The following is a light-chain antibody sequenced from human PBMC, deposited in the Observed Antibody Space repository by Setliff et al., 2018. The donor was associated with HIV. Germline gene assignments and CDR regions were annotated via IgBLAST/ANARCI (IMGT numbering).Light chain of an antibody. CDR2: DVT. CDR1: SSDIGDYES. Sequence: QSVLTQPASVSGSPGQSITISCTGSSSDIGDYESVSWYQQHPGEVPKLMIYDVTKRPSGVSNRFSASKSGNTASPTISGLQAEDEAHYYCCSYAGGDTWIFGGGTQLTVL. V-gene: IGLV2-23*02. J-gene: IGLJ2*01. CDR3: CSYAGGDTWI.